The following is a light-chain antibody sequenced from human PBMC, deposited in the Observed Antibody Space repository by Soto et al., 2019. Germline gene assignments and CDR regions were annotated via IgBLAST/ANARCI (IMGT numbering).Light chain of an antibody. V-gene: IGLV1-44*01. CDR1: SSNIGSNA. J-gene: IGLJ3*02. CDR3: GAWDDSLNALV. Sequence: VLTQPPSASGTPGQRVTISCSGASSNIGSNAVNWYQQLPGTAPQLLIYTNNERPSGVPDRFSGSKSGTSASLAITGLQSEDEADYHCGAWDDSLNALVFGGGTKLTVL. CDR2: TNN.